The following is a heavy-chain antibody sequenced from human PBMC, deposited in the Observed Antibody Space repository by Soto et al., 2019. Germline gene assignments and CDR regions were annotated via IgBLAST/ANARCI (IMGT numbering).Heavy chain of an antibody. CDR2: IYPGNSDA. V-gene: IGHV5-51*01. D-gene: IGHD4-17*01. CDR3: ARHGFYGDYASNYFDP. CDR1: GDNFATYW. Sequence: GDSLTVSCQASGDNFATYWIAWVRQMSGKGLEYMGIIYPGNSDARYSPSFQGQVTFSADKSISTAYLHWSSLKASDTAMYYCARHGFYGDYASNYFDPWGQGTLVTV. J-gene: IGHJ5*02.